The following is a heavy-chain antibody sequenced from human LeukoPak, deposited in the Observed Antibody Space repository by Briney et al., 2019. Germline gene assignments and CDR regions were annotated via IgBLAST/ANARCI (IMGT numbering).Heavy chain of an antibody. CDR3: ARYGSGSYIDY. CDR1: GGSISSNNW. CDR2: IXXSGST. D-gene: IGHD3-10*01. Sequence: SGTLSLTCAVSGGSISSNNWWSWVRQPPXXXXEWIGEIXXSGSTNXXXXLKXXVXISVDKSKNQFSLELTSVTAADTAVYYCARYGSGSYIDYWGQGTLVTVSS. V-gene: IGHV4-4*02. J-gene: IGHJ4*02.